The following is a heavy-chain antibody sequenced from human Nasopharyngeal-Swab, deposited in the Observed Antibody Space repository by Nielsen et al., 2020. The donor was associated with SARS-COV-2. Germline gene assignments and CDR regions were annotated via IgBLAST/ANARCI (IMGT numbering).Heavy chain of an antibody. Sequence: GSLRLSCAVYGGSFSGYYWSWIRQPPGKGLEWIGEINHSGSTNYNPSLKSRVTISVDTSKNQFSLKLSSVTAADTAVYYCARERVRVLLWFGELGMDVWGQGTTVTVSS. D-gene: IGHD3-10*01. J-gene: IGHJ6*02. CDR3: ARERVRVLLWFGELGMDV. CDR2: INHSGST. CDR1: GGSFSGYY. V-gene: IGHV4-34*01.